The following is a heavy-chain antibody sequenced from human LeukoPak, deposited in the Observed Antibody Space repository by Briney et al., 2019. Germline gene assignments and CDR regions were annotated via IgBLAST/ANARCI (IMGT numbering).Heavy chain of an antibody. D-gene: IGHD1-7*01. CDR3: ARDSDWNYERPYYMDV. CDR1: GGTSSSYA. CDR2: IIPIFGTA. Sequence: SVRVSCKASGGTSSSYAISWVRQAPGQGLEWMGRIIPIFGTANYAQKFQGRVTITTDESSSTAYMELSSLRSEDTAVYYCARDSDWNYERPYYMDVWGKGTTVTVSS. J-gene: IGHJ6*03. V-gene: IGHV1-69*05.